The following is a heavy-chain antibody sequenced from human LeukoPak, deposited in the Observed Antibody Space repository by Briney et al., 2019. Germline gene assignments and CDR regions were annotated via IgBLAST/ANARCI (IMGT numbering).Heavy chain of an antibody. V-gene: IGHV1-46*01. CDR1: GYTFTSYY. D-gene: IGHD3-10*01. J-gene: IGHJ5*02. CDR2: INPSGGST. CDR3: ARDHKHLGGYGSGSPNWFDP. Sequence: ASVKVSCKASGYTFTSYYMHWVRQAPGQGLEWMGIINPSGGSTSYAQKFQGRVTMTTDTSTSTAYMELRSLRSDDTAVYYCARDHKHLGGYGSGSPNWFDPWGQGTLVTVSS.